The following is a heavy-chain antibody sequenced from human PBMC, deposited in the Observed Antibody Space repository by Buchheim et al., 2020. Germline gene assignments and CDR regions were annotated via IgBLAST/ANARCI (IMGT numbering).Heavy chain of an antibody. Sequence: VQLVESGGGLVQPGGSLRLSCAASGFTFSSYGMHWVRQAPGKGLEWVANVDEDGGGKYYVDSVKGRFTISRDNVKNSLYLQMDSLRAEDTAMYYCVRAISTSGAYWGQGT. CDR1: GFTFSSYG. J-gene: IGHJ4*02. CDR3: VRAISTSGAY. V-gene: IGHV3-7*04. D-gene: IGHD3-10*01. CDR2: VDEDGGGK.